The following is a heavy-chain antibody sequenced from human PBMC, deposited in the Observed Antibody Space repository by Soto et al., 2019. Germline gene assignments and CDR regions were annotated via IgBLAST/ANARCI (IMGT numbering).Heavy chain of an antibody. CDR3: AKNSGYSYGVPFDY. CDR1: GFTFSSYG. Sequence: QVQLVESGGGVVQPGRSLRLSCAASGFTFSSYGMHWVRQAPGKGLEWVALISHDGSNKYYVDAVKGRVTISRDNSKNTLYLQMNSLRAEDTGVYYCAKNSGYSYGVPFDYRGQGTLVTVSS. J-gene: IGHJ4*02. V-gene: IGHV3-30*18. D-gene: IGHD5-18*01. CDR2: ISHDGSNK.